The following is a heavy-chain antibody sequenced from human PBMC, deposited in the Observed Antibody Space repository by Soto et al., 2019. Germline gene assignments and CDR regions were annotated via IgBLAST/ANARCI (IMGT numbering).Heavy chain of an antibody. Sequence: ASVKVSCKASGDTNSSYAISWVRKENRQGLEWMGGINAINGTTKYSQKFQGRVTITGDTSASTAYMELSSLRSEDTAVYYCARDGGIYYDSSGFDWFDPWGQGTLVTVSS. CDR1: GDTNSSYA. D-gene: IGHD3-22*01. CDR2: INAINGTT. V-gene: IGHV1-3*01. CDR3: ARDGGIYYDSSGFDWFDP. J-gene: IGHJ5*02.